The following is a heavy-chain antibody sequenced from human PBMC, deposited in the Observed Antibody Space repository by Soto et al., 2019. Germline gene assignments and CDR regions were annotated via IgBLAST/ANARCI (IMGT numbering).Heavy chain of an antibody. CDR2: ISAYNGYT. CDR1: GYTFTSYG. Sequence: QAQLVQSGAEVKKPGASVKVSCRASGYTFTSYGYAWVRQAPGQGLEWSGWISAYNGYTNYAQKFQDRVTPTTDTSTTTAYMELRNLGSDDTARYYCARSGAYCTSITCLFDSFWGLGTLVTVSS. D-gene: IGHD2-8*01. V-gene: IGHV1-18*01. J-gene: IGHJ4*02. CDR3: ARSGAYCTSITCLFDSF.